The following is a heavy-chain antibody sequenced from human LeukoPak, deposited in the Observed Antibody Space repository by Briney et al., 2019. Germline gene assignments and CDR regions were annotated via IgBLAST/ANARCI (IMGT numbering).Heavy chain of an antibody. Sequence: SETLSLTCTVSGGSISSSSYYWGWDRQPPGKGLEWIGSIYSTGSTYYNPSLNSRVTISLATSKNQFSLRLTSVTAADTAVYYCARPSPGTVDYWGQGTLVTVSS. J-gene: IGHJ4*02. CDR2: IYSTGST. CDR3: ARPSPGTVDY. V-gene: IGHV4-39*01. CDR1: GGSISSSSYY. D-gene: IGHD6-13*01.